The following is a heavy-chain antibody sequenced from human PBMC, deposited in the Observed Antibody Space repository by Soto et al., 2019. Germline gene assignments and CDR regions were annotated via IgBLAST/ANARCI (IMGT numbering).Heavy chain of an antibody. D-gene: IGHD3-10*01. CDR1: GGSISSGGYH. Sequence: QVQLQESGPGLVKPSQTLSLTCTVSGGSISSGGYHWSWIRQHPGKGLEWIGYIYYSGSTSYNPSLKGRVTISEDTSKNQFSLKLSSVTAADTAVYFCARGVRDWGQGTLVTVSS. CDR2: IYYSGST. J-gene: IGHJ4*02. CDR3: ARGVRD. V-gene: IGHV4-31*03.